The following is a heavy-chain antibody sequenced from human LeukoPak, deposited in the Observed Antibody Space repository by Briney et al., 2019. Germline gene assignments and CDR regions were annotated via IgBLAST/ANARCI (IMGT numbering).Heavy chain of an antibody. CDR3: PKDGLAVAGALAENFQH. J-gene: IGHJ1*01. CDR1: GFTFDDYA. CDR2: ISWNSGSI. V-gene: IGHV3-9*01. D-gene: IGHD6-19*01. Sequence: GGSLRLSCAASGFTFDDYAMHWVRQAPGKGLEWVSGISWNSGSIGYADSVKGRFTISRDNAKNSLYLQMNSLRAEDTALYYWPKDGLAVAGALAENFQHWGQGTLFTVSS.